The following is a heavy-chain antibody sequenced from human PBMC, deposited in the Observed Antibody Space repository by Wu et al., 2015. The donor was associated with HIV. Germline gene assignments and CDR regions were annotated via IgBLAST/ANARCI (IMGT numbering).Heavy chain of an antibody. CDR2: ISPNSGNR. CDR3: ARTLNFDI. J-gene: IGHJ3*02. Sequence: QAKLVQSGAEVKKPGASVKVSCKASNYTFNNYAINWVRQAPGHGLEWMGRISPNSGNRGYAQKFLGRVTMTSDTSVSTAYMELSSLGSEDTAVYYCARTLNFDIWGQGTMVTVSS. CDR1: NYTFNNYA. V-gene: IGHV1-8*02.